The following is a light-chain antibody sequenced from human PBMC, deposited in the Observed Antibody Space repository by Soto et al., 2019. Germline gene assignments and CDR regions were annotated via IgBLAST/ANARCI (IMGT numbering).Light chain of an antibody. CDR2: DAS. CDR3: QQYRYSPWT. V-gene: IGKV3D-20*01. CDR1: QSVGSSY. J-gene: IGKJ1*01. Sequence: DIELTQSPATLSLSPGERATLSCGASQSVGSSYLAWYQQKPGLAPRLLIYDASSRATGIPERFSAGGSGTDFTLTISGLEPEDFAVYYCQQYRYSPWTFGQGTKVEIK.